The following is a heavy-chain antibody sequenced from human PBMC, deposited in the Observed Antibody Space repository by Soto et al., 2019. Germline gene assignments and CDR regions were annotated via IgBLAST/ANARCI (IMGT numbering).Heavy chain of an antibody. D-gene: IGHD6-19*01. Sequence: ASLKVSCKASGYTFTSYGISWVRQAPGQGLEWMGWISAYNGNTNYAQKLQGRVTMTTDTSTSTAYMELRSLRSDDTAVYYCARDYFISSSGEFDYWGQGTLVTVSS. J-gene: IGHJ4*02. V-gene: IGHV1-18*01. CDR1: GYTFTSYG. CDR3: ARDYFISSSGEFDY. CDR2: ISAYNGNT.